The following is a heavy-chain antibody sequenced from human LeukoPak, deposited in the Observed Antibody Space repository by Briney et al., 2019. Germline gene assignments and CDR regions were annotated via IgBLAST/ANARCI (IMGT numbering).Heavy chain of an antibody. CDR2: IYYSGST. J-gene: IGHJ4*02. D-gene: IGHD2-21*02. CDR3: ARGRHCGGDCYSQYYFDY. V-gene: IGHV4-59*01. Sequence: PSETLSLTCTVSGASISSYYWSWIRQPPGKGLEWIGYIYYSGSTSYNPSLKSRVTISIDTSKNQFSLKLSSVTAADTAVYYCARGRHCGGDCYSQYYFDYWGQGTLVTVSS. CDR1: GASISSYY.